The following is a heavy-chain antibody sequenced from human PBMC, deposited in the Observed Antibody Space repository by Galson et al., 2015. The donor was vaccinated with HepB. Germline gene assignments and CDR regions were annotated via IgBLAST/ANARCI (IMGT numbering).Heavy chain of an antibody. Sequence: ETLSLTCTVSGGSISSYCWSWIRQPPGKGLEWIGYIYYSGSTNYNPSLKSRVTISVDTSKNQFSLKLSSVTAADTAVYYCARDRSGAFDIWGQGTMVTVSS. CDR3: ARDRSGAFDI. CDR2: IYYSGST. J-gene: IGHJ3*02. CDR1: GGSISSYC. V-gene: IGHV4-59*01.